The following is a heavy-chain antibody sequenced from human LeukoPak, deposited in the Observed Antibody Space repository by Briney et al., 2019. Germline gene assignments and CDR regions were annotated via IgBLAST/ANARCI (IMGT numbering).Heavy chain of an antibody. CDR3: AKERGIAAPVFDY. CDR2: ISWNSGSI. Sequence: GGSLRLSCTASGFTFSDSAMHWVRQASGKGLEWVSGISWNSGSIGYADSVKGRFTISRDNAKNSLYLQMNSLRAEDMALYYCAKERGIAAPVFDYWGQGTLVTVSS. J-gene: IGHJ4*02. V-gene: IGHV3-9*03. CDR1: GFTFSDSA. D-gene: IGHD6-13*01.